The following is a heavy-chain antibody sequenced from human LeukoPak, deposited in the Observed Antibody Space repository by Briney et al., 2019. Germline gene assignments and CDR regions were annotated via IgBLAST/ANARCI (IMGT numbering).Heavy chain of an antibody. CDR2: INPNSGGT. CDR1: GYTFTGYY. Sequence: GASVKVSRKASGYTFTGYYMHWVRQAPGQGLEWMGWINPNSGGTNYAQKFQGRVTMTRDTSISTAYMELSRLRSDDTAVYYCARSPISITGTTVDYWGQGTLVTVSS. J-gene: IGHJ4*02. CDR3: ARSPISITGTTVDY. D-gene: IGHD1/OR15-1a*01. V-gene: IGHV1-2*02.